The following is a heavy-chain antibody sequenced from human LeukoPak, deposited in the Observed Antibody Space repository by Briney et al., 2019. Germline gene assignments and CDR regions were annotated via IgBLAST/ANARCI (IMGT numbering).Heavy chain of an antibody. CDR3: AKGLLPTYYYYGMDV. CDR1: GFTFSSYA. D-gene: IGHD2-15*01. Sequence: GGSLRLSCAASGFTFSSYAMSCVRQAPGKGLEWVPAISGSGGSTYYAGSVKGRFTISRDNSKNTLYLQMNSLRAEDTAVYYCAKGLLPTYYYYGMDVWGQGTTVTVSS. CDR2: ISGSGGST. V-gene: IGHV3-23*01. J-gene: IGHJ6*02.